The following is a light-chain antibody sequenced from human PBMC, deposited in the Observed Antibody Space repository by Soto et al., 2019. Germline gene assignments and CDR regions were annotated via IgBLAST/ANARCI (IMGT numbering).Light chain of an antibody. Sequence: QSVLIQPPSASGTPVQRVTISCSGNSSNIGKNTVHWFQQLPGAAPQLLISTDNQRPSGVPDRFSGSKSGASGSLAISGLQSEDEADYYCAAWDSSLNGHVFGTGTKVTVL. V-gene: IGLV1-44*01. CDR1: SSNIGKNT. CDR2: TDN. CDR3: AAWDSSLNGHV. J-gene: IGLJ1*01.